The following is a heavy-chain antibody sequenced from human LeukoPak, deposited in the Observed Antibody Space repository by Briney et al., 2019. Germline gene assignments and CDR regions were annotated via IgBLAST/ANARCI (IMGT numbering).Heavy chain of an antibody. J-gene: IGHJ6*03. CDR3: ARVPNYYYYYMDV. D-gene: IGHD2-8*01. V-gene: IGHV4-59*11. CDR1: GGAISGQY. Sequence: SETLSLTCSVSGGAISGQYWSWIRQSPGKGLEWIGCIYSSGSTSYNPSLKSRINILIDTSRSQFSLELSSVTAADTAVYYCARVPNYYYYYMDVWGKGTRVTASS. CDR2: IYSSGST.